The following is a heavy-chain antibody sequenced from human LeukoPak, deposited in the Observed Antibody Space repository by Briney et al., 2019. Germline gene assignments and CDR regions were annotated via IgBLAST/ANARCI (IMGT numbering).Heavy chain of an antibody. Sequence: SETLSLTCAVYGGSFSGYYWSWIRQPPGKGLEWIGEIDHSGSTNYNPSLKSRVTISVDTSKNQFSLKLSSVTAADTAVYYCARHSKYYYDSSGSYVGYFQHWGQGTLVTVSS. CDR3: ARHSKYYYDSSGSYVGYFQH. J-gene: IGHJ1*01. V-gene: IGHV4-34*01. CDR1: GGSFSGYY. D-gene: IGHD3-22*01. CDR2: IDHSGST.